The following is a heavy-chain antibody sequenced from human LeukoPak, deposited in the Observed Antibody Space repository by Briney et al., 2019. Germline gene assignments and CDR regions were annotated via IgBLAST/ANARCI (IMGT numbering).Heavy chain of an antibody. D-gene: IGHD2-21*01. Sequence: SQTLSLTCTVSGGSISSGGYSWSWIRQHPGQGLEWIGYIYYSGSTYYNPSLKSRVTISVDTSKNQFSLKLSSVTAADTAVYYCAREVIARSDTANWFDPWGQGTLVTVSS. CDR1: GGSISSGGYS. CDR2: IYYSGST. CDR3: AREVIARSDTANWFDP. J-gene: IGHJ5*02. V-gene: IGHV4-31*03.